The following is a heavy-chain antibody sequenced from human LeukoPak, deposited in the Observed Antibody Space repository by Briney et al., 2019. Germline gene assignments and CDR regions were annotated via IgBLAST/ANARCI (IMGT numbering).Heavy chain of an antibody. J-gene: IGHJ4*02. CDR1: GGSISNYY. D-gene: IGHD4-11*01. V-gene: IGHV4-59*08. Sequence: PSETLSLTCAVSGGSISNYYWTWIRQPPGTGLEWIGYVYNNGNTNYNPSLRSRVAISMDASKNQFSLRLSSVTAADTAVYYCARHDYSNPRLDYWGQGTLVTVSS. CDR3: ARHDYSNPRLDY. CDR2: VYNNGNT.